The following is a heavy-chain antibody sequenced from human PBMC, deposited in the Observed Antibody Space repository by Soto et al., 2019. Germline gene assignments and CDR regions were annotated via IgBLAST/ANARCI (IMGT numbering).Heavy chain of an antibody. CDR2: IIPIFGTA. CDR1: GGTFSSYA. Sequence: QVQLVQSGAEVKKPGSSVKVSCKASGGTFSSYAISWVRLAPGQGLEWMGGIIPIFGTANYAQKFQGRVTITADESTSTAYMELSSLRSEDTAVYYCARGVQDSSSWAYYYYYGMDVWGQGTTVTVSS. D-gene: IGHD6-13*01. CDR3: ARGVQDSSSWAYYYYYGMDV. V-gene: IGHV1-69*01. J-gene: IGHJ6*02.